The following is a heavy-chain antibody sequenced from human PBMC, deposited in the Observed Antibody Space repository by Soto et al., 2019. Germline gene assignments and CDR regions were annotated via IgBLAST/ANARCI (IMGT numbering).Heavy chain of an antibody. J-gene: IGHJ4*02. CDR2: SYSSGGT. V-gene: IGHV3-23*01. Sequence: LRLSCAASGFTLARYTMGWVRQAPGKGLEWVAESYSSGGTEYSDSVKGRFSISRDNSRNMVFLQMNSLRVEDTALYYCARDREPDGIWTFDSWGQGMLVTVSS. CDR1: GFTLARYT. CDR3: ARDREPDGIWTFDS. D-gene: IGHD3-9*01.